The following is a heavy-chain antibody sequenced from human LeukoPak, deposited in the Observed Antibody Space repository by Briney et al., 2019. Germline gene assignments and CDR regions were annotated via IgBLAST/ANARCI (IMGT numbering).Heavy chain of an antibody. V-gene: IGHV3-7*01. Sequence: GGSLRLSCAASGFTFSSYWMSWVRQAPGKGLEWVANINKDGSEKYYVDSVKGRFTISRDNAKTSLYLQMNSLRAKDTAVYYCARHLSGVTGYTYGRGIDYWGQGTLVTVSS. CDR3: ARHLSGVTGYTYGRGIDY. CDR1: GFTFSSYW. J-gene: IGHJ4*02. D-gene: IGHD5-18*01. CDR2: INKDGSEK.